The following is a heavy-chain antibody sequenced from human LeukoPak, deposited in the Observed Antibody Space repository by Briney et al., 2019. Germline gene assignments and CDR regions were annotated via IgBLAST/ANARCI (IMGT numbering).Heavy chain of an antibody. D-gene: IGHD3-10*01. Sequence: PGGSLRLSCAASGFNFRDAAMTWVRQAPGKGLEWVSLISFSGDNSYYADSVKGRFTISRDNSKNTLSLQMNSLRVEDTAVYYCARGGGSGSYYHDAFDIWGQGTMVTVSS. CDR1: GFNFRDAA. J-gene: IGHJ3*02. V-gene: IGHV3-23*01. CDR2: ISFSGDNS. CDR3: ARGGGSGSYYHDAFDI.